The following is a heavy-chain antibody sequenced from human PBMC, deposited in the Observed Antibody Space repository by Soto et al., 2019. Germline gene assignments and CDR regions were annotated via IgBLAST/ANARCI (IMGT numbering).Heavy chain of an antibody. CDR1: GGSFSGYY. D-gene: IGHD3-3*01. V-gene: IGHV4-34*01. CDR2: INHSGST. CDR3: ARDAAFGYYDFWSGKNYYMDV. J-gene: IGHJ6*03. Sequence: SETLSHTCAVYGGSFSGYYWSWIRQPPGKGLEWIGEINHSGSTNYNPSLKSRVTISVDTSKNQFSLKLSSVTAADTAVYYCARDAAFGYYDFWSGKNYYMDVWGKGTTVTVSS.